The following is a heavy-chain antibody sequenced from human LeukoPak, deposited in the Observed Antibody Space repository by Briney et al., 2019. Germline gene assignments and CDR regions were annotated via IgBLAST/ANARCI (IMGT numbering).Heavy chain of an antibody. Sequence: SGTLSLTCTVSGYSISSGYYWGWIRQPPGKGLEWIGNIYHSGSTYYNPSLKSRVTISVDTSKNQFSLKLSSVTAADTAVYYCASLGQWLLPGDYYYGMDVWGQGTTVTVSS. J-gene: IGHJ6*02. V-gene: IGHV4-38-2*02. CDR2: IYHSGST. D-gene: IGHD3-22*01. CDR1: GYSISSGYY. CDR3: ASLGQWLLPGDYYYGMDV.